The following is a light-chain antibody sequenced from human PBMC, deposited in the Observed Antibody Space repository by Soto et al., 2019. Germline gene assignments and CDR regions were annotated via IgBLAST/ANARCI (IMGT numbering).Light chain of an antibody. CDR3: QQYNSYSPNT. CDR1: QSISSW. CDR2: DAS. V-gene: IGKV1-5*01. Sequence: DIQMTQSPSTLSASVGDRVTITCRASQSISSWLAWYHQKPGKAPKLLIYDASSLESGVPSRFSGSGSGTEFTRTISSLQPDDFATYYCQQYNSYSPNTFGQGTKLEIK. J-gene: IGKJ2*01.